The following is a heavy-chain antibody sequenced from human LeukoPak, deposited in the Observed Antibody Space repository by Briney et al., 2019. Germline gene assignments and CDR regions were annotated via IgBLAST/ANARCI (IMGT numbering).Heavy chain of an antibody. CDR2: IYYSGST. CDR3: ARHGVYTVSGTTRTNLDY. D-gene: IGHD1-7*01. J-gene: IGHJ4*02. V-gene: IGHV4-31*03. CDR1: GGSISSGGYY. Sequence: SETLSLTCTVSGGSISSGGYYWSWIRQHPGKGLEWIGYIYYSGSTYYNPSLKSRVTISVDTSKNQFSLKLSSVTAADTAVYYCARHGVYTVSGTTRTNLDYWGQGTLVTVSS.